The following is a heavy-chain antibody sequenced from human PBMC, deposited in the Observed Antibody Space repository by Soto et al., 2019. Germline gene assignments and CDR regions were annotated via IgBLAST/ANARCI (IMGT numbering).Heavy chain of an antibody. D-gene: IGHD3-3*01. J-gene: IGHJ4*02. V-gene: IGHV4-31*03. CDR2: IYYTGNT. CDR1: AGYLSRIGYY. Sequence: QLQLQESGPGLVKPSQTLSHTCNVSAGYLSRIGYYWAWIRQLPGKGPEWIGNIYYTGNTNYNPSHESRATISLDTSKNQFSLKLTSVTAADTAVYYCARVYDFWSGYGPFDYWGQGTLVTVSS. CDR3: ARVYDFWSGYGPFDY.